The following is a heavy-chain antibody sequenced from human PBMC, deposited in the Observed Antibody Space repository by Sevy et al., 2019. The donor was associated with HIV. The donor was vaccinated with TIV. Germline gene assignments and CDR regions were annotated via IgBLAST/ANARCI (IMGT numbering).Heavy chain of an antibody. J-gene: IGHJ4*02. CDR2: ISSSSSYI. Sequence: GGSLRLSCAASGFTFSSYSMNWVRQAPGKGLEWVSSISSSSSYIYYADSVKGRFTISRDNAKNSLYLQMNSLRAEDTAVYYWARDLRSLSYRYFDCWGQGTLVTVSS. D-gene: IGHD3-16*02. CDR3: ARDLRSLSYRYFDC. V-gene: IGHV3-21*01. CDR1: GFTFSSYS.